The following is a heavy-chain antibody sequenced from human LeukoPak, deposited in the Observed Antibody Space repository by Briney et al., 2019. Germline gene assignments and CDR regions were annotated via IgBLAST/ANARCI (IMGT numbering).Heavy chain of an antibody. V-gene: IGHV3-30-3*01. CDR2: ISYDGSNK. D-gene: IGHD6-13*01. CDR3: ARPFPTYSSSWYYVGY. CDR1: GFTFSSYA. J-gene: IGHJ4*02. Sequence: GGPLRLSCAASGFTFSSYAMHWVRQAPGKGLEWVAVISYDGSNKYYADSVKGRFTISRDNSKNTLYLQVNSLRAEDTAVYYCARPFPTYSSSWYYVGYWGQGTLVTVSS.